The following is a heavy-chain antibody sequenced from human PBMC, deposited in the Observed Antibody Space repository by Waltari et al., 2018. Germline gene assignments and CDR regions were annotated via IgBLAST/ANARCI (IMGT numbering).Heavy chain of an antibody. CDR1: GFTFSSSW. CDR2: IKYDGSEE. D-gene: IGHD1-26*01. CDR3: ARDPERGALDY. J-gene: IGHJ4*02. V-gene: IGHV3-7*01. Sequence: EVQVVESGGGLVQPGESMSLSCGASGFTFSSSWLSWVRQPPGKGLEWVANIKYDGSEEYYVDSVKGRFTISRDNAKNSLYLQMNSLRVEDTAVYYCARDPERGALDYWGQGTLVAVSS.